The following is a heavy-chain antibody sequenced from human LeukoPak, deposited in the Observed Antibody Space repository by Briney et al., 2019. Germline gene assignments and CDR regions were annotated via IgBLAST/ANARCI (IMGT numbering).Heavy chain of an antibody. D-gene: IGHD2-2*01. CDR2: ISAYNGNT. CDR1: GFIFTKYG. CDR3: AGSITGDWFDP. Sequence: ASVKVSCKASGFIFTKYGISWVRQAPGQGLEWMGWISAYNGNTNYAQKLQGRVTMTTDTSTSTAYMELRSLRSDDTAVYYCAGSITGDWFDPWGQGTLVTVSS. J-gene: IGHJ5*02. V-gene: IGHV1-18*01.